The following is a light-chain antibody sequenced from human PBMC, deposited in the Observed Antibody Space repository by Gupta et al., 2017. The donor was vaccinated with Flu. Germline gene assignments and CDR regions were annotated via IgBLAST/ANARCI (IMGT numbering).Light chain of an antibody. J-gene: IGKJ1*01. V-gene: IGKV1-5*03. CDR2: EAS. CDR3: QQYNHYPWT. Sequence: DIQMTQSPSSLSASVVDRVTVTCRASHSISRGWAWYQQKQGKAPKLLMYEASTLDTGVGSRGSGSGSGTEFTLTITSLQPDDFATYNCQQYNHYPWTFGQGTKVQIE. CDR1: HSISRG.